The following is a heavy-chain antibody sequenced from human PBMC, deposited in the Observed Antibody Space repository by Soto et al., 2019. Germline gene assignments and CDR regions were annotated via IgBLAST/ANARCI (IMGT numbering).Heavy chain of an antibody. CDR2: IYPGDSDT. J-gene: IGHJ6*02. Sequence: HGESLKISCKGSGYSFTSCWIGWVRQMPGKGLEWMGIIYPGDSDTRYSPSFQGQVTISADKSISTAYLQWSSLKTSDTAMYYCARTAAAGKYYYGVDVWGQGTTVTVSS. V-gene: IGHV5-51*01. D-gene: IGHD6-13*01. CDR3: ARTAAAGKYYYGVDV. CDR1: GYSFTSCW.